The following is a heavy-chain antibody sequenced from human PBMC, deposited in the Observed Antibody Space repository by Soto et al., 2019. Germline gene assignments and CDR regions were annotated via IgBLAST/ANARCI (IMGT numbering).Heavy chain of an antibody. CDR3: ARERDIVLMVYAIWGGMDV. CDR1: GYTFTSYG. Sequence: ASVKFYCKASGYTFTSYGISWVRQAPGQGLEWMGWISAYNGNTNYAQKLQGRVTMTTDTSTSTAYMELRSLRSDDTAVYYCARERDIVLMVYAIWGGMDVWGQGTTVTISS. J-gene: IGHJ6*02. CDR2: ISAYNGNT. D-gene: IGHD2-8*01. V-gene: IGHV1-18*04.